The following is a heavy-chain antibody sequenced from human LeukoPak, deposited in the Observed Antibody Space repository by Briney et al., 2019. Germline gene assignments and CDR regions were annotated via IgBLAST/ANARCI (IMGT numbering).Heavy chain of an antibody. CDR1: GFTFSDHY. CDR2: IRDQRNTYTT. J-gene: IGHJ4*02. Sequence: GGSLRLSCAASGFTFSDHYMDWVRQAPGKGLEWVGRIRDQRNTYTTEYAASVKGRFTVSRDNAKNALYLQMNSLRDEDTAVYYCARDQTYYDSESFCFDYWGQGTLVTVSS. D-gene: IGHD3-10*01. CDR3: ARDQTYYDSESFCFDY. V-gene: IGHV3-72*01.